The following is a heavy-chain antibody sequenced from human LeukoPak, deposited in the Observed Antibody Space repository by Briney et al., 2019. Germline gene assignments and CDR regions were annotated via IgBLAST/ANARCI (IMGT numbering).Heavy chain of an antibody. Sequence: GGSLRLSCAASGFTFSSYGMHWVRQAPGKGLEWVAVIWYDGSNKYYADSVKGRFTISRDNSMNTLYLQMNSLRAEDTAVYYCARDLIAVAGTGPLDYWGQGTLVTVSS. CDR3: ARDLIAVAGTGPLDY. CDR2: IWYDGSNK. J-gene: IGHJ4*02. CDR1: GFTFSSYG. V-gene: IGHV3-33*01. D-gene: IGHD6-19*01.